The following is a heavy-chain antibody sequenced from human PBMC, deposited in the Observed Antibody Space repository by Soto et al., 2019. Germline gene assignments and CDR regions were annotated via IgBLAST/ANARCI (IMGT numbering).Heavy chain of an antibody. V-gene: IGHV1-8*01. CDR2: MNPNSGNT. D-gene: IGHD6-19*01. CDR3: ASERSSGWYVDD. Sequence: QVQLVQSGAEVKKPGASVKVSCKASGYTFTSYDINWVRQATGQGLECMGWMNPNSGNTGYAQKCQGRVTMTRNTSRSTAYMELSSLRSEVTAVYYGASERSSGWYVDDWGQGTLVTVSS. J-gene: IGHJ4*02. CDR1: GYTFTSYD.